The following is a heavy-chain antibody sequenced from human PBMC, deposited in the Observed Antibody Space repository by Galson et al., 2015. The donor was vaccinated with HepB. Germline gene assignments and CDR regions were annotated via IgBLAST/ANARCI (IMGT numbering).Heavy chain of an antibody. J-gene: IGHJ3*02. D-gene: IGHD3-16*01. CDR1: GYSFTGYY. CDR3: ARDHSFRGVRGNDAFDI. Sequence: SVKVSCKASGYSFTGYYIHWVRQAPGQGLDWMGWFDPNSGGTDYGQKFQGRVSMTRDTSIRTVYMELSSLRSDDTAVYYCARDHSFRGVRGNDAFDIWGQGTMVTVSS. V-gene: IGHV1-2*02. CDR2: FDPNSGGT.